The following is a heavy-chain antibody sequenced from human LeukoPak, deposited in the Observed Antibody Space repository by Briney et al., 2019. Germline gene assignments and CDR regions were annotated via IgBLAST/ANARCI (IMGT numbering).Heavy chain of an antibody. CDR3: ARSTGGYFDY. Sequence: SETLSLTCTVSGGSISSYYWSWIRQPPGKGLEWIGYMYYSGSTNYNPSLKSRVTISVDMSKNQVSLKLSSVTAADTAVYYCARSTGGYFDYWGQGTLVTVSS. J-gene: IGHJ4*02. D-gene: IGHD4-17*01. CDR2: MYYSGST. V-gene: IGHV4-59*01. CDR1: GGSISSYY.